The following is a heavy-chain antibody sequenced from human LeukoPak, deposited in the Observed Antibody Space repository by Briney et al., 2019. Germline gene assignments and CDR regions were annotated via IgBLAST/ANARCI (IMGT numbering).Heavy chain of an antibody. J-gene: IGHJ2*01. CDR1: EFTFSNYH. D-gene: IGHD3-22*01. CDR2: ISFDSNIQ. V-gene: IGHV3-30*04. Sequence: PGGSLRLSCAASEFTFSNYHMHWVRQTPGKGLEWVAVISFDSNIQIYADSMKGPFTISRDNSKNTLYLQMNTLRPEDTAVYYCAREGGSSGLAGYFDLWGRGTLVTVSS. CDR3: AREGGSSGLAGYFDL.